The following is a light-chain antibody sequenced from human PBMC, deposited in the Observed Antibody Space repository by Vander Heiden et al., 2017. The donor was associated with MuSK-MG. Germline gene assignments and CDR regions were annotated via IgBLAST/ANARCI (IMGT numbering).Light chain of an antibody. CDR1: RSNIGSNY. V-gene: IGLV1-47*01. CDR3: AAWDDSLSGPV. CDR2: RNN. J-gene: IGLJ2*01. Sequence: SVLTQPPTAAGTPGLAGPLSCSGSRSNIGSNYVYAYQQLPGTAPKPLIYRNNQRPSGVPDRFSGSKSGAAASLAISGLRSEDDAEYYCAAWDDSLSGPVFGGGTKLTVL.